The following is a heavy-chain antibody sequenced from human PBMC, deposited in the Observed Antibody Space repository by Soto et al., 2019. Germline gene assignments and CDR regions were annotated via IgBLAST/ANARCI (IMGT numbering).Heavy chain of an antibody. CDR3: AKDNGSGWYVPDYYYGMDV. Sequence: PVGSLRLSCAASGFTFSSYGMHWVRQAPGKGLEWVAVISYDGSNKYYADSVKGRFTISRDNSKNTLYLQMNSLRAEDTAVYYCAKDNGSGWYVPDYYYGMDVWGQGTTVTVSS. D-gene: IGHD6-19*01. CDR1: GFTFSSYG. CDR2: ISYDGSNK. J-gene: IGHJ6*02. V-gene: IGHV3-30*18.